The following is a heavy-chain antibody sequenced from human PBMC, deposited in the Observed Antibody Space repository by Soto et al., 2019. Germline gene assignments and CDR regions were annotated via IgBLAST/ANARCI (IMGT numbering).Heavy chain of an antibody. CDR2: IYYSGST. CDR1: GGSISSYY. Sequence: SETLSLTCTVSGGSISSYYWSWIRQPPGKGLEWIGYIYYSGSTNYNPSLKSRVTISVDTSKNQFSLKLSSVTAADTAVYYCARDHGKNWFDPWGQGTLVTVSS. V-gene: IGHV4-59*01. J-gene: IGHJ5*02. CDR3: ARDHGKNWFDP.